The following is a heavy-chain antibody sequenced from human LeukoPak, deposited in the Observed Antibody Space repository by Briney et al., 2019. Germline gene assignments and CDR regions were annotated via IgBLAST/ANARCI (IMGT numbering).Heavy chain of an antibody. J-gene: IGHJ4*02. CDR3: ARDQGYCSSTSCSDY. Sequence: GGFLRLSCAASGFTVSSNYMSWVRQAPGKGLEWVSVIYSGGSTYYADSVKGRFTISRDNSKNTLYLQMNSLRAEDTAVYYCARDQGYCSSTSCSDYWGQGTLVTVSS. D-gene: IGHD2-2*01. V-gene: IGHV3-53*01. CDR2: IYSGGST. CDR1: GFTVSSNY.